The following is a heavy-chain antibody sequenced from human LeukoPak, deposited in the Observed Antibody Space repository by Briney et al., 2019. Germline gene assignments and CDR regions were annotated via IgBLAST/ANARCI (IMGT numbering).Heavy chain of an antibody. CDR1: GFTFSSYA. CDR3: AKDSRVTMIVVVDYYYYYMDV. CDR2: ISGSGGST. Sequence: SGGSLRLSCAASGFTFSSYATSWVRQAPGKGLEWVSAISGSGGSTYYADSVKGRFTISRDNSKNTLYLQMNSLRAEDTAVYYCAKDSRVTMIVVVDYYYYYMDVWGKGTTVTVSS. V-gene: IGHV3-23*01. D-gene: IGHD3-22*01. J-gene: IGHJ6*03.